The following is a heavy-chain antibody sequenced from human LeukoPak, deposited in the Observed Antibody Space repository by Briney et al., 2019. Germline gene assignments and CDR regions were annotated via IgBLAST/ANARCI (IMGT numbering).Heavy chain of an antibody. CDR2: ISYDGSNK. CDR3: AKDSQYYDFWSGYLFDY. CDR1: GFTFSSYG. D-gene: IGHD3-3*01. J-gene: IGHJ4*02. V-gene: IGHV3-30*18. Sequence: GGSLRLSCAASGFTFSSYGMHWVRQAPGKGLEWVAVISYDGSNKYYADSVKGRFTISRDNSKNTLYLQMNSLRAEDTAVYYCAKDSQYYDFWSGYLFDYWGQGTLVTVSS.